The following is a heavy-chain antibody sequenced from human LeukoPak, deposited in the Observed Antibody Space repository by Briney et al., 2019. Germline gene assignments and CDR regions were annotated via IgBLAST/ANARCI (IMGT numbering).Heavy chain of an antibody. CDR3: ASSYYDSSGYSTHRGGYFDY. J-gene: IGHJ4*02. Sequence: GASVKVSCEASGGTFSSYAISWVRQAPGQGLEWMGRIIPILGIANYAQKFQGRVTIAADKSTSTAYMELSSLRSEDTAVYYCASSYYDSSGYSTHRGGYFDYWGQGTLVTVSS. CDR2: IIPILGIA. V-gene: IGHV1-69*04. D-gene: IGHD3-22*01. CDR1: GGTFSSYA.